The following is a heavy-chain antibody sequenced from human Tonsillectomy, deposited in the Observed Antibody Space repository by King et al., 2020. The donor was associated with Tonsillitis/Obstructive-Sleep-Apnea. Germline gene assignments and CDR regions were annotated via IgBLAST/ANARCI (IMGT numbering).Heavy chain of an antibody. Sequence: VQLVESGGGVVQPGRSLRLSCAASGFTFSSYAMHWVRQAPGKGLEWVAFISYDGSNKYYADSVKGRFTISRDNSKNTLYLPMNSLRAEDTAVYYFAREPSTSPLNDAFDIWGQGTMLTVSS. CDR2: ISYDGSNK. J-gene: IGHJ3*02. CDR1: GFTFSSYA. CDR3: AREPSTSPLNDAFDI. D-gene: IGHD2-2*01. V-gene: IGHV3-30*04.